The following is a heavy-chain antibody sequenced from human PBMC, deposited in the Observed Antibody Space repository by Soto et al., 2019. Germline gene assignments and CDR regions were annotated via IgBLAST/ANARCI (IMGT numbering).Heavy chain of an antibody. CDR3: ARGRGTRISHIDY. J-gene: IGHJ4*02. CDR2: INHSGST. CDR1: GGSFSGYY. Sequence: SETLSLTCAVYGGSFSGYYWSWIRQPPGKGLEWIGEINHSGSTNYNPSLKSRVTISVDTSKNQFSLKLSSVTAADTAVYYCARGRGTRISHIDYWGQGTLVTVSS. V-gene: IGHV4-34*01.